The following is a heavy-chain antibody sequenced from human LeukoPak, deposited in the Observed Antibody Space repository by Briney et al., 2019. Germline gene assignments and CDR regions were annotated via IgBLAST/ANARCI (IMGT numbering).Heavy chain of an antibody. CDR1: GFTFSSYS. V-gene: IGHV3-21*01. Sequence: GGSLRLSCAASGFTFSSYSMNWVRQAPGKGLEWVSSISSSSSYIYYADSVKGRFTISRDNAKNSLYPQMNSLRAEDTAVYYCAREAEDAFDIWGQGTMVTVSS. J-gene: IGHJ3*02. CDR3: AREAEDAFDI. CDR2: ISSSSSYI.